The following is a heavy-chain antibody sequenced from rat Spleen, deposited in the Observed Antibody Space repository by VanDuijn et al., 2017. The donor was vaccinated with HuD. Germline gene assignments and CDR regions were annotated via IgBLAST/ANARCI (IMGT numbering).Heavy chain of an antibody. D-gene: IGHD1-5*01. V-gene: IGHV5-25*01. CDR1: GFTFSNYY. J-gene: IGHJ2*01. CDR3: ARDREHLDY. Sequence: EVQLAESGGGLVQPGRSMKLSCTALGFTFSNYYMAWVRQAPTKGLEWVASISNGGGNTYYRDSVKGRFTISRDNAKTTLYLQMDSLRSEDTATYYCARDREHLDYWGQGVMVTVSS. CDR2: ISNGGGNT.